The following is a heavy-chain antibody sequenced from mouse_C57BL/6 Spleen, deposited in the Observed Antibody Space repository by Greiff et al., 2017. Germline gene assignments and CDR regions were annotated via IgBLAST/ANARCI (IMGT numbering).Heavy chain of an antibody. CDR1: GYTFTSYW. CDR3: ARDYAMDY. CDR2: IYPSDRET. V-gene: IGHV1-61*01. Sequence: QVQLQQPGAELVRPGSSVKLSCKASGYTFTSYWLDWVKQRPGQGLEWIGNIYPSDRETHYTQKFKDKATLTVDKSSSTAYMQLSSLTSEDTAVYYCARDYAMDYWGQGTSVTVSS. J-gene: IGHJ4*01.